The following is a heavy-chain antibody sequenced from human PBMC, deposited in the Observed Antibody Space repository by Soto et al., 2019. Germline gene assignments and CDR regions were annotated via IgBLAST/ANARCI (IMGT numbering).Heavy chain of an antibody. CDR2: ISSSSSYI. Sequence: GALRLSCAASGFTFSGYSMNWVRQAPGKGLEWVSSISSSSSYIYYADSVKGRFTISRDNAKNSLYLQMNSLRAEDTAVYYCASHPRDSSGYWYYFDYWGQGTLVTVSS. V-gene: IGHV3-21*01. CDR3: ASHPRDSSGYWYYFDY. CDR1: GFTFSGYS. J-gene: IGHJ4*02. D-gene: IGHD3-22*01.